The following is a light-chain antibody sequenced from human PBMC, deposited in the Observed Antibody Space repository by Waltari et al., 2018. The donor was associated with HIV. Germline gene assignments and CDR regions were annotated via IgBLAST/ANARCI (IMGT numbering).Light chain of an antibody. J-gene: IGKJ2*01. Sequence: EIVLTQSPANLSWSPGERASLSCRASQSVSSSYLAWYQQKPGQTPRLLIYDASNRATGIPDRFSGSGSGTDFTLTISRLEPEDFAVYFCQQYGSSPYTFGQGTKLEIK. CDR3: QQYGSSPYT. CDR2: DAS. CDR1: QSVSSSY. V-gene: IGKV3-20*01.